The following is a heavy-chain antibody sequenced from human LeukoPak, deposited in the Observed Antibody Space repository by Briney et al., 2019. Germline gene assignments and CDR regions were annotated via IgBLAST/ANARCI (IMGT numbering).Heavy chain of an antibody. Sequence: PGGSLRLSCAASGFTFSSYAMSWVRQAPGKGLEWVSAISGSGGSTYYADSVKGRFTISRDNSKNTPYLQMNSLRAEDTAVYYCAKVRRSSGWDEGFDYWGQGTLVTVSS. CDR1: GFTFSSYA. CDR2: ISGSGGST. CDR3: AKVRRSSGWDEGFDY. D-gene: IGHD6-19*01. J-gene: IGHJ4*02. V-gene: IGHV3-23*01.